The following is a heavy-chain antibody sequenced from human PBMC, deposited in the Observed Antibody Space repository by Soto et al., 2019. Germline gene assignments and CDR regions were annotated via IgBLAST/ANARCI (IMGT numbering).Heavy chain of an antibody. D-gene: IGHD3-10*01. CDR1: GYTFSSYS. V-gene: IGHV3-23*01. J-gene: IGHJ4*02. CDR3: AKTLLLWFGELSYEPHYFDY. Sequence: GGSLRLSCAASGYTFSSYSVSWVRQDPGKGLEWVSAISGSGGSTYYTDSVKGRFTISRDNSKNTLYLQMNSLRAEDTAVYYCAKTLLLWFGELSYEPHYFDYWGQGTLVTVSS. CDR2: ISGSGGST.